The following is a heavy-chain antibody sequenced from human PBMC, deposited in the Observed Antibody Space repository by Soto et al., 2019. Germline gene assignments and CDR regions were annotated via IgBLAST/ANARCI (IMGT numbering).Heavy chain of an antibody. CDR1: GFTFSSYS. Sequence: GSLRLSCAASGFTFSSYSMNRVRQAPGKGLEWVSYISNSSSIIYYADSVKGRFTISRDNAKNSLYLQMNSLRAEDTAIYYCARGVPAAMSYFQYWGQGTLVTVSS. CDR2: ISNSSSII. D-gene: IGHD2-2*01. J-gene: IGHJ1*01. CDR3: ARGVPAAMSYFQY. V-gene: IGHV3-48*01.